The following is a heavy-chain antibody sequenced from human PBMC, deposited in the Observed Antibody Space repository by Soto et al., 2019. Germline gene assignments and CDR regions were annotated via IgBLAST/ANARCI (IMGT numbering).Heavy chain of an antibody. V-gene: IGHV4-39*02. CDR1: GGSISSSSYY. CDR3: ARDGYNYGVEDY. CDR2: IYYSGST. D-gene: IGHD5-12*01. J-gene: IGHJ4*02. Sequence: SETLSLTCTVSGGSISSSSYYWGWIRQPPGKGLEWIGSIYYSGSTYYNPSLKSRVTISVDTSKNQFSLKLSSVTAADTAVYYCARDGYNYGVEDYWGQGTLVTVSS.